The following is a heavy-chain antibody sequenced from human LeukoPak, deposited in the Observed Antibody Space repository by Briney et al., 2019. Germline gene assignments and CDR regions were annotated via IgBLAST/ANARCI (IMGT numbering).Heavy chain of an antibody. CDR2: INHSGST. CDR3: ATRTYYYDSSGYYYFDY. CDR1: GGSFSGYY. D-gene: IGHD3-22*01. J-gene: IGHJ4*02. Sequence: KSSETLSLTCAVYGGSFSGYYWSWIRQPSGKGLEWIGEINHSGSTNYNPSLKSRVTISVDTSKNQFSLKLSSVTAADTAVYCCATRTYYYDSSGYYYFDYWGQGTLVTVSS. V-gene: IGHV4-34*01.